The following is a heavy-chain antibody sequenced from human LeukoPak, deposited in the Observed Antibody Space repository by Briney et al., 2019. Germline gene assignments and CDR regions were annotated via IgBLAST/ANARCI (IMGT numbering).Heavy chain of an antibody. J-gene: IGHJ4*02. CDR1: GGTFSSYA. V-gene: IGHV1-69*05. CDR3: ARVGLRLGELSSLPIYYFDY. Sequence: SVKVSCKASGGTFSSYAISWVRQAPGQGLEWMGGIIPIFGTANYAQKFQGRVTITTDESTSTAYMELSRLRFEDTAVYYFARVGLRLGELSSLPIYYFDYWGQGTLVTVSS. CDR2: IIPIFGTA. D-gene: IGHD3-16*02.